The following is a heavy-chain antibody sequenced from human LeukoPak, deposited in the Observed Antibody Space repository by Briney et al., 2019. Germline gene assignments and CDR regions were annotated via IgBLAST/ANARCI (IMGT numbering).Heavy chain of an antibody. CDR1: GYTFTGYY. D-gene: IGHD2-2*01. Sequence: ASVKVSCKASGYTFTGYYMHWVRQAPGQGLEWMGWINPNSGGTNYAQKFQGRVTMTRDTSISTGYMELSRLRSDDTAVYYCASVGYCSSTSCYYYYYYMDVWGKGTTVTVSS. CDR2: INPNSGGT. CDR3: ASVGYCSSTSCYYYYYYMDV. V-gene: IGHV1-2*02. J-gene: IGHJ6*03.